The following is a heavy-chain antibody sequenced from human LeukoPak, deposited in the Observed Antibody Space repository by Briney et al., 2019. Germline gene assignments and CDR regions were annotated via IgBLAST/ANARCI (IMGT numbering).Heavy chain of an antibody. CDR2: IRSKAYGGTT. CDR1: GFTFGDYA. V-gene: IGHV3-49*04. J-gene: IGHJ4*02. D-gene: IGHD4-17*01. CDR3: MGGDDLDYGDYAVKVSVY. Sequence: PGGSLRLSCTASGFTFGDYAMSWVRQAPGKGLEWVGFIRSKAYGGTTEYAASVKGRFTISRDDSKSIAYLQMNGLKTEDTAVYYCMGGDDLDYGDYAVKVSVYWGQGTLVTVSS.